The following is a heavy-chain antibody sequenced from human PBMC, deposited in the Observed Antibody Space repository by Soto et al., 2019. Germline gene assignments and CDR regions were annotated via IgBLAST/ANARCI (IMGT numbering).Heavy chain of an antibody. V-gene: IGHV3-15*07. Sequence: SGGSLRLSCAVSGFTVSNAWMNWVRQAPGKGLEWVGRIKSQFHGGTTDYAAPVKGRFAISRDDSKNTLYLQMNSLKTEDTAVYYCTTDGPFVVEDGYWGQGTLVTVS. CDR3: TTDGPFVVEDGY. D-gene: IGHD2-15*01. CDR2: IKSQFHGGTT. CDR1: GFTVSNAW. J-gene: IGHJ4*02.